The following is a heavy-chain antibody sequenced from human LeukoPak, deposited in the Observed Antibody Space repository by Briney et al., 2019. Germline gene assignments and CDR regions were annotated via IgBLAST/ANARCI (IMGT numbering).Heavy chain of an antibody. D-gene: IGHD1-26*01. V-gene: IGHV3-74*01. CDR3: ARARGGTYFDY. CDR2: INSDGSVT. Sequence: WVRQPPGKGLVWVSRINSDGSVTNYADSVKGRFTISRDNAKNTLYLQMNSLTAEDTAVYYCARARGGTYFDYWGQGTLVTVSS. J-gene: IGHJ4*02.